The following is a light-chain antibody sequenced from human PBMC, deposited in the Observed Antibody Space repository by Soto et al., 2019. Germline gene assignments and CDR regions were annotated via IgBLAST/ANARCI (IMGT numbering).Light chain of an antibody. J-gene: IGKJ1*01. CDR3: QQYGSSPRT. Sequence: IVLTPSPGTLSLSPWEIATLSCRASQSVSSSYLAWYQQKPGQAPRLLIYGASSRATGIPDRFSGSGSGTDFTLTISRLEAEDSAVYYCQQYGSSPRTFGQGTKVDIK. CDR1: QSVSSSY. V-gene: IGKV3-20*01. CDR2: GAS.